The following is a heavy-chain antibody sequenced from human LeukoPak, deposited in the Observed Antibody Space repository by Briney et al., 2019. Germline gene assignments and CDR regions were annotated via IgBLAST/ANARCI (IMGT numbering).Heavy chain of an antibody. Sequence: GRSLRLSCAASGFTFSSYGMHWVRQAPGKGLEWVAVIWYDGSNKYYADSVKGRFTISRDNSKNTLYLQMNSLRAEDTAVYYCARDGPLNYHDSSGYYYAPDYWGQEPWSPSPQ. J-gene: IGHJ4*01. CDR2: IWYDGSNK. CDR3: ARDGPLNYHDSSGYYYAPDY. D-gene: IGHD3-22*01. V-gene: IGHV3-33*01. CDR1: GFTFSSYG.